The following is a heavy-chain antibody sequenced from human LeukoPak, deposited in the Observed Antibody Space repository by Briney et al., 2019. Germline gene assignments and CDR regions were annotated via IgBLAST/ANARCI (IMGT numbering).Heavy chain of an antibody. CDR3: ARGGIQVSGIDEFDY. Sequence: RRCLRLSRAPSGVTFIDYDTDWVRHVIGKGVGWVSAIGICGDTHYSGSVKGRFNISRENAESSLYLQMNSLRAEDTAVYYCARGGIQVSGIDEFDYWGQGTLVTVSS. D-gene: IGHD6-19*01. CDR1: GVTFIDYD. CDR2: IGICGDT. J-gene: IGHJ4*02. V-gene: IGHV3-13*01.